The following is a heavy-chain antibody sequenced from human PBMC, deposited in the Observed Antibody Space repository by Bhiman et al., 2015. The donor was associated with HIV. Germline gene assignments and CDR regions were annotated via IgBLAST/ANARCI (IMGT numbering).Heavy chain of an antibody. J-gene: IGHJ4*02. Sequence: EVQLVESGGGLVKPGGSLRLSCAASGFTVSSNYMNWVRQAPGKGLEWVSVIYSGGSTYYADSVKGRFTISRDNSKNTLYLQMSSVRAEDTAVYYCARHRLGPLLWWRGGPLTTWGPGTLVTVSS. CDR3: ARHRLGPLLWWRGGPLTT. CDR1: GFTVSSNY. V-gene: IGHV3-66*04. CDR2: IYSGGST. D-gene: IGHD3-16*01.